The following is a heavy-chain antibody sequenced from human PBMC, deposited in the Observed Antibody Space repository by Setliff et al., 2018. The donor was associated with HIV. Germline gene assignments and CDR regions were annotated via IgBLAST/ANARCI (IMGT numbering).Heavy chain of an antibody. D-gene: IGHD1-26*01. Sequence: LSLTCTVSGGSINSYYWSWIRQPAGKGLEWIGRIYTSGSANYNPSLRCRVTMSVDTSKNQFSLKLTSVTAADTAVYYCARELMWRGALHYSYYMDVWGEGTTVTVSS. CDR2: IYTSGSA. V-gene: IGHV4-4*07. CDR1: GGSINSYY. J-gene: IGHJ6*03. CDR3: ARELMWRGALHYSYYMDV.